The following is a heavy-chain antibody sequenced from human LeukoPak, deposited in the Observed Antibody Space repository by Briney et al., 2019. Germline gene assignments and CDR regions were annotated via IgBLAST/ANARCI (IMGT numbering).Heavy chain of an antibody. Sequence: WGSLRLACTASGFSFDTYAINWVRQVPGKGLECVSGISGSGGNSYYADSVKGRFTISRDNAKNSLYLQMNSLRAEDTALYYCARCRHSYDSSGCPHYWGQGTLVTVSS. V-gene: IGHV3-23*01. CDR1: GFSFDTYA. J-gene: IGHJ4*02. CDR2: ISGSGGNS. CDR3: ARCRHSYDSSGCPHY. D-gene: IGHD3-22*01.